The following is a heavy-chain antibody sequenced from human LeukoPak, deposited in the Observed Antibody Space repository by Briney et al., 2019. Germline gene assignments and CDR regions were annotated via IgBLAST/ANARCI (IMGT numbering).Heavy chain of an antibody. CDR1: GFTFSSYA. CDR3: AKDTPFGGY. V-gene: IGHV3-23*01. J-gene: IGHJ4*02. D-gene: IGHD3-16*01. CDR2: IGSSAGTT. Sequence: GESLRLSCAASGFTFSSYAMAWVRQAPGKGLEWVSTIGSSAGTTLYADSVKGRFTISRDNSKNTLYLQINSLRAEDTALYYCAKDTPFGGYWGQGTLVTVSS.